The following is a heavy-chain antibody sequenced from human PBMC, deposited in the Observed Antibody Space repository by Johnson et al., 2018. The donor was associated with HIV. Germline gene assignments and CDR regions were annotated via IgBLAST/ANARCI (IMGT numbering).Heavy chain of an antibody. CDR1: GFTFSSYG. CDR2: IWYDGSNK. V-gene: IGHV3-33*06. D-gene: IGHD1-26*01. CDR3: AKAEGATSAFDI. Sequence: QLVESGGGVVQPGRSLRLSCAASGFTFSSYGMHWVRQAPGKGLEWVAVIWYDGSNKYYADSVKGRFTISRDNSKNTLYLQMNSLRAEDTAVYYCAKAEGATSAFDIWGQGTMVTVSS. J-gene: IGHJ3*02.